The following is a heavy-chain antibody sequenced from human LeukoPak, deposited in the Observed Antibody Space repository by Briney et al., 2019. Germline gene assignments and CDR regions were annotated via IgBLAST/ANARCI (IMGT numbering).Heavy chain of an antibody. Sequence: GGSLRLSCAASGFTFSSYSMNWVRQAPGKGLEWVSSISSSSSYIYYADSVKGRFTISRDNAKSSLYLQMNSLRAEDTAVYYCARPSIAVAGSYFDYWGQGTLVTVSS. V-gene: IGHV3-21*01. CDR1: GFTFSSYS. D-gene: IGHD6-19*01. J-gene: IGHJ4*02. CDR2: ISSSSSYI. CDR3: ARPSIAVAGSYFDY.